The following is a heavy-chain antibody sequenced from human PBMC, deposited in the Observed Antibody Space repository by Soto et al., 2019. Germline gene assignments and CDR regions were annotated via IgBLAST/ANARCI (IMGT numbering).Heavy chain of an antibody. Sequence: QITLKESGPTLVKPTQTLTLTCTFSGFSLSTSGVGVGWIRQPPGKALEWLALIYWDDDKRYSPSLKSRLTIXXDXSXXQVVLTMTNMDPVDTATYYCAHRPASSGWYNWFDPWGQGTLVTVSS. CDR2: IYWDDDK. V-gene: IGHV2-5*02. D-gene: IGHD6-19*01. CDR1: GFSLSTSGVG. CDR3: AHRPASSGWYNWFDP. J-gene: IGHJ5*02.